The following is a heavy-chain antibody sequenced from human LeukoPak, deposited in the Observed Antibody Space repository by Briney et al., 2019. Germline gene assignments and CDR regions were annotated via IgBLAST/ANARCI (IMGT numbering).Heavy chain of an antibody. CDR2: IRYDGSNK. Sequence: GGSLRLSCAASGFTFSRYGMHWVRQAPGKGLEWVAFIRYDGSNKYYADSVKGRFTISRDDPKNALYLEMNSLRAEDTAVYYCARDKRPAAGFYYFDYWGQGTLVTVSS. V-gene: IGHV3-30*02. D-gene: IGHD6-13*01. J-gene: IGHJ4*02. CDR3: ARDKRPAAGFYYFDY. CDR1: GFTFSRYG.